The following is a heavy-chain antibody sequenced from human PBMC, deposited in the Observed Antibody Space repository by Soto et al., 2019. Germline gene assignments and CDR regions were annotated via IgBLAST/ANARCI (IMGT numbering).Heavy chain of an antibody. J-gene: IGHJ6*02. CDR2: VFNSGST. CDR1: GASISGHF. CDR3: AINADV. V-gene: IGHV4-59*08. Sequence: QVQLQESGPGLVKPSETLSLTCTVSGASISGHFWSWIRQPPGQGLEWIAYVFNSGSTCNPSLKSRVTISVDTSKNQLSLELRSVIAADSAIYYCAINADVWGQGTTVTVSS.